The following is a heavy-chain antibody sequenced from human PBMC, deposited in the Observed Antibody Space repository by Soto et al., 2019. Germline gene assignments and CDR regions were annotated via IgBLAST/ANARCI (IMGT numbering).Heavy chain of an antibody. J-gene: IGHJ6*02. CDR2: INPNSGGT. Sequence: ASVKVSGKASGYTFTGYYMHWVRQAPGQGLEWMGWINPNSGGTNYAQKFQGRVTGTRDTSISPASMELSRLRSDDTAVYYCARLTAYYYYYGMDAWVQGTKVTVYS. CDR1: GYTFTGYY. CDR3: ARLTAYYYYYGMDA. V-gene: IGHV1-2*02. D-gene: IGHD5-18*01.